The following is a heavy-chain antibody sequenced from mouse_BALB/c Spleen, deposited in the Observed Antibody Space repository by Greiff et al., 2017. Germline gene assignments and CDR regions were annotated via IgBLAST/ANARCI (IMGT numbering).Heavy chain of an antibody. V-gene: IGHV1-87*01. D-gene: IGHD1-2*01. CDR2: IYPGDGDT. CDR3: SRFTAAAMDY. CDR1: GYTFTSYW. Sequence: VQLQQSGAELVRPGASVKLSCKASGYTFTSYWMQWVKQRPGQGLEWIGAIYPGDGDTRYTQKFKGKATLTADKSSSTAYMQLSSLASEDSAVYDCSRFTAAAMDYWGQGTSVTVSS. J-gene: IGHJ4*01.